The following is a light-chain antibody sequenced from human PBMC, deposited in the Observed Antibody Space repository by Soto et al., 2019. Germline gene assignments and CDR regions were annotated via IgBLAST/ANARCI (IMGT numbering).Light chain of an antibody. J-gene: IGKJ4*01. CDR1: QTVSRY. V-gene: IGKV3-11*01. CDR2: YAS. CDR3: QQRSTWPLFT. Sequence: VLTQSPATLFLSPGERATLSCRASQTVSRYLAWYQQKPGQAPRLLIYYASNRATDLPARFSGSGSGTDYTLTISSLGPEDFAVYYCQQRSTWPLFTFGGGTKVEI.